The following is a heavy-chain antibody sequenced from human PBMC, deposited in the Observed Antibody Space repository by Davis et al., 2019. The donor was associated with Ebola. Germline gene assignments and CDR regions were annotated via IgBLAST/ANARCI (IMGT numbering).Heavy chain of an antibody. CDR2: INPNSGGT. CDR1: GGTFSSYL. CDR3: ATASSDYHYYYAMDV. J-gene: IGHJ6*02. D-gene: IGHD3-22*01. V-gene: IGHV1-2*04. Sequence: AASVKVSCKASGGTFSSYLVSWVRQAPGQGLEWMGWINPNSGGTNYAQKFQGWVTMTRDTSISTAYMELSRLRSDDTAVYYCATASSDYHYYYAMDVWGQGTTVTVSS.